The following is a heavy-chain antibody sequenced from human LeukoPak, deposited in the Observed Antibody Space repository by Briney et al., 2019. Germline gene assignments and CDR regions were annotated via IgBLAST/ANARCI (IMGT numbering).Heavy chain of an antibody. V-gene: IGHV3-48*02. D-gene: IGHD3-9*01. Sequence: GGSLRLSCAASGFPFSSHVLSWVRQAPGKGLEWIAYINHNGEAIYYPDFVEGRFIISRDNAKNSLFLQMNDLRDEDTAVYYRARDYDWAFDFWGQGTRVTVSS. CDR3: ARDYDWAFDF. J-gene: IGHJ4*02. CDR1: GFPFSSHV. CDR2: INHNGEAI.